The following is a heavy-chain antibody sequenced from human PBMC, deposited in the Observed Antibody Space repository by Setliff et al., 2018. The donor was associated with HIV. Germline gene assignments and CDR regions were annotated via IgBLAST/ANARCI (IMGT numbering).Heavy chain of an antibody. CDR1: GFTFDDYA. Sequence: PGGSLRLSCTASGFTFDDYAMHWVWQAPGKGLEWVSGISWNSGSIGYADSVKGRFTISRDNSKNRLYLQMNGLRAEDTAVYYCARVSGDGAGYFDYWGQGTLVTVSS. J-gene: IGHJ4*02. V-gene: IGHV3-9*01. D-gene: IGHD5-12*01. CDR3: ARVSGDGAGYFDY. CDR2: ISWNSGSI.